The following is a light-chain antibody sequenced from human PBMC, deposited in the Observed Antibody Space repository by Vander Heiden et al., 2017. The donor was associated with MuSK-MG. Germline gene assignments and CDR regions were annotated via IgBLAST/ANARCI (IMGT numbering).Light chain of an antibody. J-gene: IGLJ2*01. V-gene: IGLV3-1*01. CDR1: KLGGKY. CDR2: QDS. CDR3: QAWDSNTYVV. Sequence: SFDLTQPPLVSVSPGQTASIPCSGDKLGGKYVCWYQQKPGQSPVLVMHQDSKRPSGIPERFSGSNSGNTATLTISGTQAMGEADYYCQAWDSNTYVVFGGGTKLTVL.